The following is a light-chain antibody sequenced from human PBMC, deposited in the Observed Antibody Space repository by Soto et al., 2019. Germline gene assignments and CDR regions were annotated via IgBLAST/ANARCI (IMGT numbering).Light chain of an antibody. CDR3: QQSYSTPLT. V-gene: IGKV1-39*01. Sequence: DIHMTQSPSSLSASVGDRVTITCRASHTISGYLNLYQQKPGKAPKLLIYAASSLQSGVPSKFSGSRSGTDFTLTISSLQPEDFATYYCQQSYSTPLTFGGGTKVDIK. CDR1: HTISGY. J-gene: IGKJ4*01. CDR2: AAS.